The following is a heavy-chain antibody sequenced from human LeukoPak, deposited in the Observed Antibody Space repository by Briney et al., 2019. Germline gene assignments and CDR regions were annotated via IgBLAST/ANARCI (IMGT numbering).Heavy chain of an antibody. J-gene: IGHJ4*02. V-gene: IGHV3-53*01. CDR1: GLIVSDNY. Sequence: PGGSLRLPCAASGLIVSDNYMSWVRQAPGRGLEWVSLVYPGGTTFFGDSVKGRFTISRDDSKNTLILQMNSLRVEDTAVYYCARDGHAFGPLDSWGQGTLVTVSS. CDR2: VYPGGTT. CDR3: ARDGHAFGPLDS. D-gene: IGHD3-16*01.